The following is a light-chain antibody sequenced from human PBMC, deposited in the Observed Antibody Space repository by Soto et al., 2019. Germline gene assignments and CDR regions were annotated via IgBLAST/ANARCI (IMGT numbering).Light chain of an antibody. Sequence: QSALTQPASVSGSPGQSITISCTGTSSDVGSHSLVSWYQQQPGKAPKLTISEVSNRPSGVSDRFSGSKSGNTASLTISGLQAEDEADYYCCSHAGRRTWVFGGGTKLTVL. V-gene: IGLV2-23*02. CDR2: EVS. J-gene: IGLJ2*01. CDR3: CSHAGRRTWV. CDR1: SSDVGSHSL.